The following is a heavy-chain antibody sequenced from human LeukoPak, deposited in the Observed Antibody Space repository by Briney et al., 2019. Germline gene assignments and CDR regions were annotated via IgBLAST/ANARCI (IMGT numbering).Heavy chain of an antibody. CDR1: GYTFPSYG. Sequence: ASVKVSCKASGYTFPSYGISWVRQAPGQGLEWMGWISAYNGNTNYAQKLQGRVTMTTDTSTSTAYMELRSLRSDDTAVYYCATGVHGIAAAGDYYFDYWGQGTLVTVSS. V-gene: IGHV1-18*01. J-gene: IGHJ4*02. CDR2: ISAYNGNT. D-gene: IGHD6-13*01. CDR3: ATGVHGIAAAGDYYFDY.